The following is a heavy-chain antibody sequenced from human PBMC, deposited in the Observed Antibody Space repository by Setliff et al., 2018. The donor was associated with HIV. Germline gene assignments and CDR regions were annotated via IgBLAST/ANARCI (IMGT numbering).Heavy chain of an antibody. J-gene: IGHJ4*02. V-gene: IGHV1-8*02. Sequence: ASVKVSCKASGYNFVNYEINWVRQATGQGLEWVGWMNPDSGNTDYAQKFQGRVTMTRDTSISTAYMELSSLTSDDTAVYYCARGRFWGPHWGQGTLVTVSS. CDR1: GYNFVNYE. CDR3: ARGRFWGPH. D-gene: IGHD7-27*01. CDR2: MNPDSGNT.